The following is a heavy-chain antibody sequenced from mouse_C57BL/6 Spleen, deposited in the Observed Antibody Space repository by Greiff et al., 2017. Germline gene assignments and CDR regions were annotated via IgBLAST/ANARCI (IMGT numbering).Heavy chain of an antibody. D-gene: IGHD1-1*01. Sequence: EVKLMESGGGLVKPGGSLKLSCAASGFTFSSYAMSWVRQTPEKRLEWVATISAGGGYTYYPDNVKGRFTISRDNAKNNLYLQMSHLKSEDTAMYYCARDEDYYGSSPAWFAYWGQGTLVTVSA. J-gene: IGHJ3*01. CDR1: GFTFSSYA. CDR3: ARDEDYYGSSPAWFAY. V-gene: IGHV5-4*01. CDR2: ISAGGGYT.